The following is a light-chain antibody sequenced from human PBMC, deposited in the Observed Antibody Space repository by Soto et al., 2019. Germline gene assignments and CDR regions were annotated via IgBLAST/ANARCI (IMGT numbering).Light chain of an antibody. J-gene: IGKJ5*01. CDR2: AAS. Sequence: DIQMTQSPSSVSASVGDRVTITCRASQGISSWLGWYQQRPGKAPKLLIYAASSLQSGVPSRFSGSGSGTDFTLTIGSLQPEDFATCYCQQPNSFPITFGQGTRLEIK. CDR1: QGISSW. V-gene: IGKV1-12*01. CDR3: QQPNSFPIT.